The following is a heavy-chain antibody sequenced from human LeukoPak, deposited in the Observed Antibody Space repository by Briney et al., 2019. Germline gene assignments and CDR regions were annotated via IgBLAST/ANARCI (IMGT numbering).Heavy chain of an antibody. V-gene: IGHV1-18*01. CDR1: GYTFTSYG. D-gene: IGHD2-2*01. Sequence: GASVTVSCKASGYTFTSYGISWVRQAPGQGLEWMGWISAYNGNTNYAQKLQGRVTMTTDTSTSTAYMELRSLRSDDTAVYYCARVVVVPAAPYFDYWGQGTLVTVSS. CDR2: ISAYNGNT. CDR3: ARVVVVPAAPYFDY. J-gene: IGHJ4*02.